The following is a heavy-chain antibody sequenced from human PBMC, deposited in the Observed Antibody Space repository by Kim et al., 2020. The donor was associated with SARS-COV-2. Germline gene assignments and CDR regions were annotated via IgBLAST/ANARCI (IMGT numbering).Heavy chain of an antibody. CDR2: IYTSGST. V-gene: IGHV4-4*07. CDR3: AREGKDYDFWSGYLPNYYYYYMDV. CDR1: GGSISSYY. D-gene: IGHD3-3*01. Sequence: SETLSLTCTVSGGSISSYYWSWIRQPAGKGLEWIGRIYTSGSTNYNPSLKSRVTMSVDTSKNQFSLKLSSVTAADTAVYYCAREGKDYDFWSGYLPNYYYYYMDVWGKGTTVTVSS. J-gene: IGHJ6*03.